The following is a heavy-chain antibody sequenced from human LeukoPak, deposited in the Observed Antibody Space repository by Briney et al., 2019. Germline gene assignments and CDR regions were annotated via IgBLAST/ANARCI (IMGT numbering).Heavy chain of an antibody. V-gene: IGHV1-18*01. CDR1: GYTFTSYG. CDR2: ISAYNGNT. J-gene: IGHJ6*03. D-gene: IGHD1-26*01. Sequence: ASVKVSCKASGYTFTSYGISWVRQAPGQGLEWMGWISAYNGNTNNAQKLQGRVTMTTDTSTSTAYMELRSLRSEDTAVYYCARGRGGSFLYYYYYMDVWGKGTTVTISS. CDR3: ARGRGGSFLYYYYYMDV.